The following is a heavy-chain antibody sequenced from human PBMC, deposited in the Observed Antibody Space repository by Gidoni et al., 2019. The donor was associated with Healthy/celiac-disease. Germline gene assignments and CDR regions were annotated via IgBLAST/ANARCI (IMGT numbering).Heavy chain of an antibody. CDR1: GGSISSSSYY. D-gene: IGHD2-21*01. Sequence: QLQLQESGPGLVKPSETLSLTCTVSGGSISSSSYYWGWIRQPPGKGLEWIGSIYYSGSTYYNPSLKSRVTISVDTSKNQFSLKLSSVTAADTAVYYCAPTPEVITAQGGFDPWGQGTLVTVSS. V-gene: IGHV4-39*01. CDR2: IYYSGST. J-gene: IGHJ5*02. CDR3: APTPEVITAQGGFDP.